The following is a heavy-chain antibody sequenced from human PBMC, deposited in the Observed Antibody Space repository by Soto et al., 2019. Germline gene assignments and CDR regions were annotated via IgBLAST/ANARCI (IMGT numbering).Heavy chain of an antibody. D-gene: IGHD3-10*01. CDR2: IRQDGGAQ. CDR3: VRGGHGSGSYLGSY. J-gene: IGHJ4*02. V-gene: IGHV3-7*03. CDR1: GFTFTTYW. Sequence: PGGSLKLSCVASGFTFTTYWRSWVRQAPGKGLEWVANIRQDGGAQYYVDSAKGRFTISRDNAKNSVYLQMDSLRAEDTAVYYCVRGGHGSGSYLGSYWGQGILVTVSS.